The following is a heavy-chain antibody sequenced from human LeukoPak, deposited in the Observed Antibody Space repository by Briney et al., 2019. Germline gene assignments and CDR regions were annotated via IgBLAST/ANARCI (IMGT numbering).Heavy chain of an antibody. CDR1: GFTFSTYW. J-gene: IGHJ4*02. V-gene: IGHV3-7*01. CDR3: ARDISGQSN. Sequence: PGGSLRLSCVASGFTFSTYWMSWVRQAPGKGLEWVANINQTGTEKYYVDSVRGRFTISRDNAKNSLYLQMTILGAEDTAVYYCARDISGQSNWGQGVLVTVSS. D-gene: IGHD6-19*01. CDR2: INQTGTEK.